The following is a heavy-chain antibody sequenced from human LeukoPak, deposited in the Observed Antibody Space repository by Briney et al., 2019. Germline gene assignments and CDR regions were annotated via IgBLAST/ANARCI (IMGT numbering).Heavy chain of an antibody. Sequence: PGGSLRLSCAASGFTFSSYAMSWVRQAPGKGLEWIAYISRSGDTLYYADSVEGRFTISRDNAKNSLYLQMNSPRAEDTAVYYCAREVVIFPDYYYYGMDIWGQGTTVTVSS. CDR3: AREVVIFPDYYYYGMDI. J-gene: IGHJ6*02. CDR2: ISRSGDTL. CDR1: GFTFSSYA. V-gene: IGHV3-48*04. D-gene: IGHD3-9*01.